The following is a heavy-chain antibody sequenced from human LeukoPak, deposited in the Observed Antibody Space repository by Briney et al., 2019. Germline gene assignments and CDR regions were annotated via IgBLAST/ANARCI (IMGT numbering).Heavy chain of an antibody. V-gene: IGHV4-34*01. Sequence: PSETLSLTCAVYGGSFSGYYWSWIRQPPGKGLEWIGEINHSGSTNYNPSLKSRVTISVDTSKNQFSLKLSSVTAADTAVYYCARGRRRVGAIQFDYWGQGTLVTVSS. D-gene: IGHD1-26*01. CDR3: ARGRRRVGAIQFDY. J-gene: IGHJ4*02. CDR1: GGSFSGYY. CDR2: INHSGST.